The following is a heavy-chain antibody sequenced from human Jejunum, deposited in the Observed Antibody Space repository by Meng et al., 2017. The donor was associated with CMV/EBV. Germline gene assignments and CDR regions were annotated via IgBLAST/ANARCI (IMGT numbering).Heavy chain of an antibody. CDR1: GFTFTNYA. D-gene: IGHD6-19*01. Sequence: GFTFTNYAMTWVRQAPGKGLEWVSTISGTGGTTYYADSVKGRFTISRDDSRNTLYLQMNSLRVEDTAVFYCARGDSSTSWLVFDYWGLGTLVTVSS. V-gene: IGHV3-23*01. J-gene: IGHJ4*02. CDR3: ARGDSSTSWLVFDY. CDR2: ISGTGGTT.